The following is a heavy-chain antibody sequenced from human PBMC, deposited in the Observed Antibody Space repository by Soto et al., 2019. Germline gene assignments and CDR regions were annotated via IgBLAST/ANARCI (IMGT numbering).Heavy chain of an antibody. CDR2: IYSGGST. CDR3: ARALGGYDLFLFY. J-gene: IGHJ4*02. Sequence: GGSLRLSCAASGFTVSSNYMSWVRQAPGKGLEWVSVIYSGGSTYYADSVKGRFTISRHNSKNTLYLQMNSLRAEDTAVYYCARALGGYDLFLFYWGQGTLVTVSS. CDR1: GFTVSSNY. V-gene: IGHV3-53*04. D-gene: IGHD5-12*01.